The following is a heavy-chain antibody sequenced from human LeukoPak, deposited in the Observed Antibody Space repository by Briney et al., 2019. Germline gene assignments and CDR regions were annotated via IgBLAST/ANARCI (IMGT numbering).Heavy chain of an antibody. CDR1: GYTFTGYY. D-gene: IGHD6-13*01. CDR2: INPNSGGT. Sequence: ASVKVSCKASGYTFTGYYMHWARQAPGQGLEWMGWINPNSGGTNYAQKFQGRVTMTRDTSISTAYMELSRLRSDDTAVYYCARAWAAAGPFDYWGQGTLVTVSS. V-gene: IGHV1-2*02. CDR3: ARAWAAAGPFDY. J-gene: IGHJ4*02.